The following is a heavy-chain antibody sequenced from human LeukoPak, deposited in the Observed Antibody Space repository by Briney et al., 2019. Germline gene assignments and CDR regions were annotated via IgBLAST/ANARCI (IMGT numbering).Heavy chain of an antibody. J-gene: IGHJ4*02. Sequence: PSETLSLTCTVSGGSISSYYWSWGREPPGKGLGWVGDVYFNRSATTNPPPTSRVPISLYTSKTQFSLKQSSVTAADTAVYYCPRNFWVGANSFDYWGQGTLVTVSS. D-gene: IGHD3-16*01. V-gene: IGHV4-59*08. CDR2: VYFNRSA. CDR1: GGSISSYY. CDR3: PRNFWVGANSFDY.